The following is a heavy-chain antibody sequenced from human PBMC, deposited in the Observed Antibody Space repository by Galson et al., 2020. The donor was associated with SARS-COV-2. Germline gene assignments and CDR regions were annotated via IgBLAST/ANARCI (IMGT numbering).Heavy chain of an antibody. Sequence: SVKVSCKASGGTFSSYSISWVRQAPGQGLEWMGGIIPIFGTVHNAQKFQGRVTITADKSTNTAYMELSSLRSDDTAVYYCARSLGYCSSAVGAPPEGRCEYWGQGTLVTVSS. CDR2: IIPIFGTV. V-gene: IGHV1-69*06. D-gene: IGHD2-2*01. CDR1: GGTFSSYS. CDR3: ARSLGYCSSAVGAPPEGRCEY. J-gene: IGHJ4*02.